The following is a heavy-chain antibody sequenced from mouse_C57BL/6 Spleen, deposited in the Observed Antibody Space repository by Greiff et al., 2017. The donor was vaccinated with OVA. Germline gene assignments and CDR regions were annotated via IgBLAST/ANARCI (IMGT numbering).Heavy chain of an antibody. J-gene: IGHJ4*01. D-gene: IGHD6-1*01. Sequence: QVQLQQSGPELVKPGASVKISCKASGYAFSSSWMNWVKQRPGKGLEWIGRIYPGDGDTNYNGKFKGKATLTADKSSSTAYMQLSSLTSEDSAVYLCARPLYYAMDYWGQGTSVTVAS. CDR1: GYAFSSSW. CDR2: IYPGDGDT. CDR3: ARPLYYAMDY. V-gene: IGHV1-82*01.